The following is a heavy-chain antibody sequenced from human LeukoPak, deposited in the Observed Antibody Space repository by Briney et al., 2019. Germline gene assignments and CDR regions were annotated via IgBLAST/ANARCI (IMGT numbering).Heavy chain of an antibody. D-gene: IGHD5-18*01. Sequence: GGSLRLSCAASGLTFSSYAMHWVRQAPGKGLEWVAVISYDGSNKYYADSVKGRFTISRDNSKNTLYLQMNSLRAEDTAVYYCAREGRWIQLWTLGYWGQGTLVTVSS. V-gene: IGHV3-30-3*01. CDR3: AREGRWIQLWTLGY. J-gene: IGHJ4*02. CDR1: GLTFSSYA. CDR2: ISYDGSNK.